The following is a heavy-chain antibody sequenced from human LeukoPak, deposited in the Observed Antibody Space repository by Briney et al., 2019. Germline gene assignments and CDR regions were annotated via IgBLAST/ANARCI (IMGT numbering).Heavy chain of an antibody. J-gene: IGHJ4*02. V-gene: IGHV1-2*02. CDR3: ARDPTGYSGYEIDY. CDR2: INPNSGGT. D-gene: IGHD5-12*01. Sequence: ASVKVSCKASGYTFTGYYMHWVRQAPGQGLEWVGWINPNSGGTNYAQKFQGRVTMTRDTSISTAYMELSRLRSDDTAVYYCARDPTGYSGYEIDYWGQGTLVTVSS. CDR1: GYTFTGYY.